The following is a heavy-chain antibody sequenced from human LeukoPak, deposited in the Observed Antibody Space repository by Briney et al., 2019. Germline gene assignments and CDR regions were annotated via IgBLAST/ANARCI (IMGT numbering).Heavy chain of an antibody. CDR3: ARGPHRDYYGSGSYSYYYYGMDV. J-gene: IGHJ6*02. V-gene: IGHV3-74*01. CDR2: INSDGSST. Sequence: GGPLRLSCAASGFTFSSYWMHWVRQAPGKGLVWVSRINSDGSSTSYADSVKGRFTISRDNAKNTLYLQMNSLRAGDTAVYYCARGPHRDYYGSGSYSYYYYGMDVWGQGTTVTVSS. D-gene: IGHD3-10*01. CDR1: GFTFSSYW.